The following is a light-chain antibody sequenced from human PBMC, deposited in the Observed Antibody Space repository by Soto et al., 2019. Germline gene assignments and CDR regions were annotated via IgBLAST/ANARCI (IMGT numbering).Light chain of an antibody. V-gene: IGKV3-15*01. Sequence: ERVMTQSPDTLSVSPGERATLSCRASQSVGSNLAWYRQKPGQAPRLLIYAISVRATGVPVRFTGSGSETEFTLTISSLQSEDFATYYCQQYNQWPITFGQGTRLEIK. CDR1: QSVGSN. CDR2: AIS. J-gene: IGKJ5*01. CDR3: QQYNQWPIT.